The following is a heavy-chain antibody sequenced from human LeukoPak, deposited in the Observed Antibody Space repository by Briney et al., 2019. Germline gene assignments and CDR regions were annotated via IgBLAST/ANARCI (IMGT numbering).Heavy chain of an antibody. V-gene: IGHV4-59*01. CDR2: IYYSGST. Sequence: PSETLSLTCTVSGGSISSYYWSWIRQPPGKGLEWIGYIYYSGSTNYNPSLKSRVTISVDTSKNQFSLKPSSVTAADTAVYYCARALGVAGKSYYYYGMDVWGQGTTVTVSS. CDR3: ARALGVAGKSYYYYGMDV. J-gene: IGHJ6*02. D-gene: IGHD6-19*01. CDR1: GGSISSYY.